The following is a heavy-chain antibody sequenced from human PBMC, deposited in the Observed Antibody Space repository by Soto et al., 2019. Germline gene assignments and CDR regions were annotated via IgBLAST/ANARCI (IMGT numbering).Heavy chain of an antibody. Sequence: GGSLRLSCAASAFTFKNHWMHWVRQAPGKGLEWVSSISSSSNYIYCADSVKGRFTISRDNAKSSLYLQMNSLRAEDTAVYYCARGYTQFDYCGQGTLVTVSS. CDR2: ISSSSNYI. D-gene: IGHD5-18*01. CDR1: AFTFKNHW. J-gene: IGHJ4*02. V-gene: IGHV3-21*01. CDR3: ARGYTQFDY.